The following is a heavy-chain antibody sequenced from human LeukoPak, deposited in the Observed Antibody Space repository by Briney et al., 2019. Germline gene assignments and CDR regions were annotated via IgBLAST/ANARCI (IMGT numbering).Heavy chain of an antibody. J-gene: IGHJ4*02. D-gene: IGHD6-13*01. CDR3: ARRKRMSSSWDRPEYSFDY. V-gene: IGHV4-34*01. CDR1: GGSFSGYY. Sequence: SETLSLTCAVYGGSFSGYYWSWIRQPPGKGLEWIGEINNSGSTNYNPSLKSRVTISVDTSKNQFSLKLSSVTAADTSVYYCARRKRMSSSWDRPEYSFDYWGEGSLVTVSS. CDR2: INNSGST.